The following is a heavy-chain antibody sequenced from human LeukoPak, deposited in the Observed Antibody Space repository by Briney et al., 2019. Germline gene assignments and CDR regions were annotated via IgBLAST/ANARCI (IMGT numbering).Heavy chain of an antibody. D-gene: IGHD1-26*01. J-gene: IGHJ4*02. V-gene: IGHV4-39*01. Sequence: PETLSLTCAVSGGSISSSSYYWGWIRQPPGKGLEWIGSIYYSGSTYYNPSLKSRVTISVDTSKNQFSLKLSSVTAADTAVYYCARQGQVGATPFRQWGQGTLVTVSS. CDR3: ARQGQVGATPFRQ. CDR1: GGSISSSSYY. CDR2: IYYSGST.